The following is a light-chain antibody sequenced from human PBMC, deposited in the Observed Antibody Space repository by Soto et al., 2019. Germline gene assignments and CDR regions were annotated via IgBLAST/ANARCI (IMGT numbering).Light chain of an antibody. CDR2: TTS. CDR1: QSVTSSC. CDR3: QQCGGSPLFS. V-gene: IGKV3-20*01. Sequence: EIVLTQSPGTLSLSPGERATLSCTASQSVTSSCLAWYQRKPGQAPRLLIHTTSIRATDIPDKFSGSGSGTDFTLTISRLDPQDSAVEYCQQCGGSPLFSFGPGTRVDI. J-gene: IGKJ3*01.